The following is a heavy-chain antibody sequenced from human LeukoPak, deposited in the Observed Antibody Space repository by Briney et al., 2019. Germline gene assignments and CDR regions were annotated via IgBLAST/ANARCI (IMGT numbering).Heavy chain of an antibody. CDR3: ARGLVVAATPPYSYYGMDV. CDR2: ISSSGSSI. V-gene: IGHV3-48*03. Sequence: GGSLRLSCAASGFTFSTYEMNWVRQAPGKGLEWLSYISSSGSSIYSADSVKGRFTISRDNAKNSLYLQMNSLRAEDTAVYYCARGLVVAATPPYSYYGMDVWGKVTTVTVSS. D-gene: IGHD2-15*01. CDR1: GFTFSTYE. J-gene: IGHJ6*04.